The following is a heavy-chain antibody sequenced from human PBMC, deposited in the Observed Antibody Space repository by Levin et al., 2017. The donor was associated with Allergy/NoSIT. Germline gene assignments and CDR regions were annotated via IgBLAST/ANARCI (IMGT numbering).Heavy chain of an antibody. Sequence: GESLKISCAASGFTVSDVWMSWVRQAPGKGLEWVGRIKNKNAGGTTDYGAPVKGRFTISRDDSENTLYLQMNSLKTEDTAMYYCNTGGTNGDPWAREPWSPSPQ. D-gene: IGHD2-8*01. CDR3: NTGGTNGDP. J-gene: IGHJ5*02. CDR2: IKNKNAGGTT. CDR1: GFTVSDVW. V-gene: IGHV3-15*01.